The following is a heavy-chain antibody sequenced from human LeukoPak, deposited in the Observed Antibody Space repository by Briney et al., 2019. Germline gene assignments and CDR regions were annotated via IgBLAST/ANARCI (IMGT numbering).Heavy chain of an antibody. V-gene: IGHV1-24*01. J-gene: IGHJ4*02. D-gene: IGHD3-22*01. CDR1: GYTLTKLS. CDR3: ATVYSYDSSAYYRLDY. CDR2: FDPEDGER. Sequence: GASVKVSCKVSGYTLTKLSMHWVRQAPGKGLEWMGTFDPEDGERLYAQKFQGRLTMTEDTSTDTDYMELSSLRSEDTAVYYCATVYSYDSSAYYRLDYWGQGTLVTVSS.